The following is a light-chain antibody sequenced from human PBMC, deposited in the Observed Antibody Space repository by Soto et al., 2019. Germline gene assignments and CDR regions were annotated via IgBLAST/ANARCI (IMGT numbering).Light chain of an antibody. J-gene: IGLJ1*01. V-gene: IGLV2-18*01. CDR2: EVS. CDR1: SSGIGSYNR. Sequence: QSVLTQPPSVSGSPGQSVTISCTGTSSGIGSYNRVSWYQQPPGTAPKLMMYEVSNRPSGVPVRFSGSKSGNTASLTISGLQAEDEADYYCSLYTTGSTFVFGTGTKVTVL. CDR3: SLYTTGSTFV.